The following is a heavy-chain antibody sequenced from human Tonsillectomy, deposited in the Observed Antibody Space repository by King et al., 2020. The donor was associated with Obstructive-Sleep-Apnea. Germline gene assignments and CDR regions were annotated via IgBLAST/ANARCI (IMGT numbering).Heavy chain of an antibody. CDR1: GFTFSSYS. V-gene: IGHV3-48*04. CDR3: ARDHFHNGYSSSN. CDR2: ISSSSSTI. Sequence: VQLVESGGGLVQPGGSLRLSCAASGFTFSSYSMNWVRQAPGKGLEWVSYISSSSSTIYYADSVKGRFTISRDNAKNSLYLQMNSLRAEDTAVYYCARDHFHNGYSSSNWGQGTLVTVSS. D-gene: IGHD6-13*01. J-gene: IGHJ4*02.